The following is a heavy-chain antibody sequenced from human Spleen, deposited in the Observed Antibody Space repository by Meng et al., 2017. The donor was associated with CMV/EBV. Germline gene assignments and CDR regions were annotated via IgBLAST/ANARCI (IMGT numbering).Heavy chain of an antibody. CDR3: ARAGVVVVAATQGFDY. D-gene: IGHD2-15*01. CDR2: IYYSGST. J-gene: IGHJ4*02. Sequence: QVPLQESGPGLVKPSQTLSSTWTLSGGSMSSGDYFWNWIRQPPGKGLEWIGYIYYSGSTYYNPSLKSRVTISVDTSKNQFSLKLSSVTAADTAVYYCARAGVVVVAATQGFDYWGQGTLVTVSS. CDR1: GGSMSSGDYF. V-gene: IGHV4-30-4*01.